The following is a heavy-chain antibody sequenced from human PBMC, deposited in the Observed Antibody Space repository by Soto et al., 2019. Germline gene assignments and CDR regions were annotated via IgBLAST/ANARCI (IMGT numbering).Heavy chain of an antibody. J-gene: IGHJ6*02. CDR2: ISYDGSNK. CDR1: GFTFSSYG. V-gene: IGHV3-30*18. Sequence: QVQLVESGGGVVQPGRSLRLSCAASGFTFSSYGMHWVRQAPGKGLEWVAVISYDGSNKYYADSVEGRFTISRDNSKNTLYLQMNSLRAEDTAVYYCAKEAGTLGMDVWGQGTTVTVSS. D-gene: IGHD1-1*01. CDR3: AKEAGTLGMDV.